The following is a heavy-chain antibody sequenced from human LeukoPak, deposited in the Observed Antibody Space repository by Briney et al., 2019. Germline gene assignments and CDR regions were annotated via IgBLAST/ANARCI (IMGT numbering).Heavy chain of an antibody. V-gene: IGHV4-30-4*01. Sequence: SETLSLTCTVSGGSISSGSYYWSWIRQPPGKGLEWIGYIYYSGSTYYNPSLKSRVTISVDTSKNQFSLKLSSVTAADTAVYYCARLDTKWLAGGVYWGQGTLVTVSS. CDR3: ARLDTKWLAGGVY. CDR1: GGSISSGSYY. CDR2: IYYSGST. J-gene: IGHJ4*02. D-gene: IGHD6-19*01.